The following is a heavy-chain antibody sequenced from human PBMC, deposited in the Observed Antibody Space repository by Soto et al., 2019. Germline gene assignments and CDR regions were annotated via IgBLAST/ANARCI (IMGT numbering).Heavy chain of an antibody. Sequence: GGSPRLSCAASGFTFSSYSMNWVRQAPGKGLEWVSYISSSSSTIYYADSVKGRFTISRDNAKNSLYLQMNSLRAEDTAVYYCARVQYGDHWYFDLWGRGPLVTVSS. D-gene: IGHD4-17*01. J-gene: IGHJ2*01. CDR2: ISSSSSTI. V-gene: IGHV3-48*01. CDR1: GFTFSSYS. CDR3: ARVQYGDHWYFDL.